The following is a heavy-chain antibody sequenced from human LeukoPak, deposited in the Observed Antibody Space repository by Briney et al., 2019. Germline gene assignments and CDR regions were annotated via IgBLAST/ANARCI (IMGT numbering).Heavy chain of an antibody. CDR1: GGSISSYY. D-gene: IGHD3-22*01. J-gene: IGHJ4*02. Sequence: SETLSLTCTVSGGSISSYYWSWIRQPPGKGLEWIGYIYYSGSTNYNPSLKSRVTISVDTSKNQFSLKLSSVTAADTAVYYCARSRDDYYDSSGYVYWGQETLVTVSS. CDR2: IYYSGST. V-gene: IGHV4-59*01. CDR3: ARSRDDYYDSSGYVY.